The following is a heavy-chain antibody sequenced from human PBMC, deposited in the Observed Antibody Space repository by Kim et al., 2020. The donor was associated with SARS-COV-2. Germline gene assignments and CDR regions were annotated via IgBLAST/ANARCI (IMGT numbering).Heavy chain of an antibody. D-gene: IGHD3-3*02. J-gene: IGHJ4*02. V-gene: IGHV3-7*01. CDR2: DK. CDR3: ARDQWRIFDY. Sequence: DKYYVDSVKRRFAMSRDNAKNLLYLQMNSLRADDTAVYYCARDQWRIFDYWGQGALVTVSS.